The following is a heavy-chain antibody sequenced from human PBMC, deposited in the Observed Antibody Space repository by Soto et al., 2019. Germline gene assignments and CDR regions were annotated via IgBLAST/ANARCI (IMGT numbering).Heavy chain of an antibody. CDR3: VTSVPRSGWYYFDH. Sequence: GASVKVSCKASGYTFTNYAIHWVRQAPGQRLEWMGWINAGTGNTQYSQNFQGRVTITRDTSATTAYMELNSLRSEDTVVYYCVTSVPRSGWYYFDHWGQGTLVTVSS. V-gene: IGHV1-3*01. J-gene: IGHJ4*02. CDR2: INAGTGNT. D-gene: IGHD6-19*01. CDR1: GYTFTNYA.